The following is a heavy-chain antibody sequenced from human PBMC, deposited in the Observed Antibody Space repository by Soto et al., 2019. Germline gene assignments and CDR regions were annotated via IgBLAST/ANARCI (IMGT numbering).Heavy chain of an antibody. CDR3: TTDPHIVATIKFDY. D-gene: IGHD5-12*01. CDR1: GFTFSNAW. Sequence: GGSLRLSCAASGFTFSNAWMSWVRQAPGKGLEWVGRIKSKTDGGTTDYAAPVKGRFTISRDDSKNTLYLQMNSLKTGDTAVYYCTTDPHIVATIKFDYWGQGTLVTVPS. CDR2: IKSKTDGGTT. J-gene: IGHJ4*02. V-gene: IGHV3-15*01.